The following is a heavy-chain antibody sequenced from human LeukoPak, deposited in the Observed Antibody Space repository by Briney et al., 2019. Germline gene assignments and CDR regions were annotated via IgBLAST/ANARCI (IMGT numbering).Heavy chain of an antibody. V-gene: IGHV3-9*01. J-gene: IGHJ6*02. CDR3: AKDRGGTMVRGVYYYYGMDD. Sequence: PGRSLRLSCAASGFTFDDYAMHWVRQAPGKGLEWVSGISWNSGSIGYADSVKGRFTISRDNSKNMLYLEMNSLRTEDTAVYYCAKDRGGTMVRGVYYYYGMDDWGQGTMVTVSS. D-gene: IGHD3-10*01. CDR2: ISWNSGSI. CDR1: GFTFDDYA.